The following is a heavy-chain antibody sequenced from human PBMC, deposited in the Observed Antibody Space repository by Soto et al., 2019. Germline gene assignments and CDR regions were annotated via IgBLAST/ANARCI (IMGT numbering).Heavy chain of an antibody. Sequence: VGSLRLSCAASGFTFSDYYMSWIRQAPGKGLEWVSYISSSGSTIYYADSVKGRFTISRDNAKNSLYLQMNSLRAEDTAVYYCAVEAVAGNNWFDPWGQGTLVTVSS. V-gene: IGHV3-11*01. D-gene: IGHD6-19*01. CDR1: GFTFSDYY. CDR2: ISSSGSTI. CDR3: AVEAVAGNNWFDP. J-gene: IGHJ5*02.